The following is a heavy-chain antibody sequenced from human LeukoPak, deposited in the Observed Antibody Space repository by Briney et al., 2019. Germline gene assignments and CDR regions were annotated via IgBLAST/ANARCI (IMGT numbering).Heavy chain of an antibody. Sequence: GGSLRLSCATSGFTFTTFWMHWVRQAPGKGLVWVSRINHDGSNTNYADSVKGRFTISRDNAKNTVYLQMNSLRAEDTAVYYCVRDWGYDSSGYWQKYFDTWGQGTLVTVSS. J-gene: IGHJ4*02. D-gene: IGHD3-22*01. CDR1: GFTFTTFW. V-gene: IGHV3-74*01. CDR2: INHDGSNT. CDR3: VRDWGYDSSGYWQKYFDT.